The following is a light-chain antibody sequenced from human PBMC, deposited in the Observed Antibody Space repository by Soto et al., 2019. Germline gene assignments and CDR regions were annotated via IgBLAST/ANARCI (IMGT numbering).Light chain of an antibody. CDR3: QQYNDYLWT. CDR1: QSISSW. CDR2: KAS. J-gene: IGKJ1*01. Sequence: DIQMTQSPSTLSASVGDRVTITCRASQSISSWLAWYQQKPGKAPKLLIYKASSLESGVPSRFRGSGSGTDFTLTISSPQPDDFATYYCQQYNDYLWTFGQGTKVEIK. V-gene: IGKV1-5*03.